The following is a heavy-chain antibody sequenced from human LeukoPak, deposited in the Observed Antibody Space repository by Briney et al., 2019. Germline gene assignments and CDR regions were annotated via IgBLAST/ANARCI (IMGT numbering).Heavy chain of an antibody. Sequence: ASVKVSCKASGYTFTGYFMHWVRQAPGQGLEWMGWINPNSGGTVYAQKFQGRVTMTRDTSITTAYMVLSSLRSDDTAVYYCARVYGSGSYYNHWGQGTLVTVSS. V-gene: IGHV1-2*02. CDR2: INPNSGGT. D-gene: IGHD3-10*01. J-gene: IGHJ5*02. CDR3: ARVYGSGSYYNH. CDR1: GYTFTGYF.